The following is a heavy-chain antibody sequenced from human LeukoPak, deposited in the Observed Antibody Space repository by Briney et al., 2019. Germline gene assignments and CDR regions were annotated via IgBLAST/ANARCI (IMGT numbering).Heavy chain of an antibody. CDR1: GASFSGYY. Sequence: SETLSLTCAVYGASFSGYYWSWIRQPPGKGLEWIGEINHSGSTNYNPSLKSRVTISVDTSKNQFSLKLSSVTAADTAVYYCARGRSGNYYGSGSYYNYWGQGTLVTVSS. CDR2: INHSGST. V-gene: IGHV4-34*01. D-gene: IGHD3-10*01. J-gene: IGHJ4*02. CDR3: ARGRSGNYYGSGSYYNY.